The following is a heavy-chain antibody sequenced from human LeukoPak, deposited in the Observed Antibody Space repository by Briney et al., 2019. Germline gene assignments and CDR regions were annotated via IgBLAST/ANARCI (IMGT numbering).Heavy chain of an antibody. Sequence: SETLSLTCTVSGFSITSGYYWGWIRQPPGKGLDWIGSTYHSGSTYYNPSLKSRVTISVDTSKNQFSLKLSSVTAADTAVYYCAGARYDSSGYYDYWGQGTLVTVSS. D-gene: IGHD3-22*01. CDR1: GFSITSGYY. J-gene: IGHJ4*02. CDR3: AGARYDSSGYYDY. V-gene: IGHV4-38-2*02. CDR2: TYHSGST.